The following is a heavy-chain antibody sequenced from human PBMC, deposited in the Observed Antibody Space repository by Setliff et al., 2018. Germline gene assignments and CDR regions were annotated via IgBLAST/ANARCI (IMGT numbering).Heavy chain of an antibody. Sequence: ASVKVSCKASGYTFSNYGVTWVRQAPGQGLEWMGWVTVYNGNTKYAQNLQGRLTLTTDISTSTAYLELRGLTSDDTAVYYCSRLVRYCSKTTCQTASGAELWGQGTLVTVSS. V-gene: IGHV1-18*01. J-gene: IGHJ4*02. CDR2: VTVYNGNT. CDR1: GYTFSNYG. D-gene: IGHD2-8*01. CDR3: SRLVRYCSKTTCQTASGAEL.